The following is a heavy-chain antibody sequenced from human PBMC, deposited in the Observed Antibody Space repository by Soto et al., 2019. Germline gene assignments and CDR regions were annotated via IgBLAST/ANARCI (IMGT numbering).Heavy chain of an antibody. D-gene: IGHD3-10*01. CDR3: ATAYTGRSSRRADYYPALDV. CDR1: GFSFSDYD. Sequence: QPAGSLRLSCTASGFSFSDYDMHWVRQAPGKGLEWVSTIGSARNTYISGSVNHQITIPRENASTSIFLQMNSVTVGNTAVYYCATAYTGRSSRRADYYPALDVWGQGILVTVSS. CDR2: IGSARNT. V-gene: IGHV3-13*01. J-gene: IGHJ6*02.